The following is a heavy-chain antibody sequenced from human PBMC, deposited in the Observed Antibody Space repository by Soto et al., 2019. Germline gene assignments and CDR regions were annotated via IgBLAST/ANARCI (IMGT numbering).Heavy chain of an antibody. CDR1: GGTFSNYA. V-gene: IGHV1-69*12. D-gene: IGHD6-19*01. CDR2: IVPIFRTT. Sequence: QVQLVQSGAEVKKPGSSVKVSCKVSGGTFSNYAIDWVRLAPGHGLEWMGGIVPIFRTTYYTQKFQGRATIIADDSTTTAYLEMSSLRSEDTAIYYCARVEAVAGVYNYHGLDVWGQGTAVTVSS. J-gene: IGHJ6*02. CDR3: ARVEAVAGVYNYHGLDV.